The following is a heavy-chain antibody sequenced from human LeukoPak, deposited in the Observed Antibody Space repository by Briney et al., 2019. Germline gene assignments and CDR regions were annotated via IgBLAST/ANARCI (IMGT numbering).Heavy chain of an antibody. J-gene: IGHJ4*02. D-gene: IGHD3-16*01. CDR3: AGGGN. CDR1: GLTVSSNY. Sequence: GGSLRLACAVSGLTVSSNYMSWVREAPGKGLEWVSVIYSGDNTRYADYVKGRFTISRDNSKNTLYLQMNSLRAEDAAVYYCAGGGNWDQGTLVTVSS. CDR2: IYSGDNT. V-gene: IGHV3-53*01.